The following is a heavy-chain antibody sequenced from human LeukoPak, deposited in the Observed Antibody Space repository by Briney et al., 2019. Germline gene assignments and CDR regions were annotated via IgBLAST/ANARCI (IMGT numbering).Heavy chain of an antibody. CDR2: NHSSGST. J-gene: IGHJ4*02. CDR1: DGSISSYY. Sequence: PSETLSLICTVSDGSISSYYWSWIRQPPGKGLEWIGYNHSSGSTHYNPSLRSRVVTSLDTSKNQFSLKLSSVTAADTAVYYCARLGSYSDCWGQGTLVTVSS. CDR3: ARLGSYSDC. V-gene: IGHV4-4*09. D-gene: IGHD1-26*01.